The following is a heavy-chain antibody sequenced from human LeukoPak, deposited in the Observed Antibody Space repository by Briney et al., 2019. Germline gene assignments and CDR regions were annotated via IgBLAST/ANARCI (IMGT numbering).Heavy chain of an antibody. CDR3: VRHGTGLKAFDI. Sequence: SETLSLTCAVSGGSITSDCWSWIRQPPGKGLEWIGYIYYSGSTNQNPSLKSRVTISVDTSKKQFSLKLRSVTAADTAVYYCVRHGTGLKAFDIWGQGTMVTVSS. J-gene: IGHJ3*02. D-gene: IGHD1-14*01. CDR2: IYYSGST. V-gene: IGHV4-59*08. CDR1: GGSITSDC.